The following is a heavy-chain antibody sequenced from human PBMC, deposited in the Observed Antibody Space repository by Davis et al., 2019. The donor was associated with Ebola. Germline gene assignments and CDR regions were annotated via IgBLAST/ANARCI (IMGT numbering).Heavy chain of an antibody. CDR3: ARDTRPCGGDCYDDTFDM. J-gene: IGHJ3*02. CDR1: GASITTYF. Sequence: PSETLSLTCTVSGASITTYFWSWIRQPPGKGLEWVGYIHHGGSANSNPSLKSRVTFSIDTSKSQVSLKLTSVTAADTAVYYCARDTRPCGGDCYDDTFDMWGQGTMVIVSS. CDR2: IHHGGSA. D-gene: IGHD2-21*01. V-gene: IGHV4-59*12.